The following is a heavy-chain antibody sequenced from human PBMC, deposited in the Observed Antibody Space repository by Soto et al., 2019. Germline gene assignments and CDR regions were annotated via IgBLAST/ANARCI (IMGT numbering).Heavy chain of an antibody. CDR2: IKSKTDGGTT. D-gene: IGHD1-26*01. CDR3: TTITLLVGATTHFFDY. Sequence: GGSLRLSCAASGFTFSNAWMSWVRQAPGKGLEWVGRIKSKTDGGTTDYGAPVKGRLTISRDDSKNTLYLQMNSLKTEDTAVYYCTTITLLVGATTHFFDYWGQGMLVTVSS. J-gene: IGHJ4*02. V-gene: IGHV3-15*01. CDR1: GFTFSNAW.